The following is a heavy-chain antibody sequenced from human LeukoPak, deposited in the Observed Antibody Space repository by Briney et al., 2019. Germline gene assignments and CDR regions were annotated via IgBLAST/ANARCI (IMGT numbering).Heavy chain of an antibody. Sequence: SETLSLTCTVSDDSITMYYWTWIRQPPGKGLEWIGYVYHTGSTKFNPSLNGRVSISRDTSKNFFSLRLRSVTAADTAVYFCARGRVSSSTWYSTYYYFFYMDFWGKGTTVTVSS. CDR3: ARGRVSSSTWYSTYYYFFYMDF. J-gene: IGHJ6*03. CDR1: DDSITMYY. D-gene: IGHD4-11*01. V-gene: IGHV4-59*01. CDR2: VYHTGST.